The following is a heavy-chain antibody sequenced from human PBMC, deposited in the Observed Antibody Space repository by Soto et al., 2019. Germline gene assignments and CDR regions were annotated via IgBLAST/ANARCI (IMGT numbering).Heavy chain of an antibody. Sequence: PSETLSLTCTVSGGSISSYYWSWIRQPAGKGLEWIGRIYTSGSTNYNPSLKSRVTMSVDTSKNQFSLKLSSVTAADTAVYYCARVTCSGGSCPTGNWFDPWGQGTPVTVSS. J-gene: IGHJ5*02. CDR2: IYTSGST. CDR3: ARVTCSGGSCPTGNWFDP. CDR1: GGSISSYY. D-gene: IGHD2-15*01. V-gene: IGHV4-4*07.